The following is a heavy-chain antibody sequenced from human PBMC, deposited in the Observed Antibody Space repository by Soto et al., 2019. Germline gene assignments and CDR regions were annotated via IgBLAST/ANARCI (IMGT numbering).Heavy chain of an antibody. J-gene: IGHJ6*03. CDR1: GGSIGSHY. Sequence: PSETLSLTCTVSGGSIGSHYWSWIRQPPGKGLEWIGYIYYSGSTNYNPSLRGRSTISIDTSENQFSLNLSSVTAADTAVYYCARAPYYYYMDVWGKGTTVTVSS. CDR2: IYYSGST. CDR3: ARAPYYYYMDV. V-gene: IGHV4-59*11.